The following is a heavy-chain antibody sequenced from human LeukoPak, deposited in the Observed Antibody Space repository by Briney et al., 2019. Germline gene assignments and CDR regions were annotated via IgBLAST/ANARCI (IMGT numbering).Heavy chain of an antibody. V-gene: IGHV3-7*01. CDR2: IQQDGSEK. CDR3: ARGGSRQYNF. Sequence: GGSLRLSCAASTFTFSNYWMSWVRQAPGKGLEWVANIQQDGSEKYYVDSVRGRFTISRDNAKDSLYLQMNSLRVEDTAVYYCARGGSRQYNFWGQGTLVTVSS. J-gene: IGHJ4*02. CDR1: TFTFSNYW. D-gene: IGHD5-18*01.